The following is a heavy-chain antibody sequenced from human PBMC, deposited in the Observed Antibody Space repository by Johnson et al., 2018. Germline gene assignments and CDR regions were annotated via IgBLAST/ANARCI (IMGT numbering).Heavy chain of an antibody. CDR1: GFVFSGFA. V-gene: IGHV3-33*01. CDR3: AREGNGDHGMDV. J-gene: IGHJ6*02. D-gene: IGHD4-17*01. Sequence: QVQLVESGGGVVQPGRSLRLSCAASGFVFSGFAMHWVRQPPGKGLECVAIIWYDGRQKYYADFVKGRLTISRDNSKNIGYLEMSSLRVDDTAVYFCAREGNGDHGMDVWGQGTTVSVSS. CDR2: IWYDGRQK.